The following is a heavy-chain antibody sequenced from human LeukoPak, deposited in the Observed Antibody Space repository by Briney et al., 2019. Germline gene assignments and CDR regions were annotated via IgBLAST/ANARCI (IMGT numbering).Heavy chain of an antibody. CDR2: ISSSGSTT. CDR1: ELTFSDYY. J-gene: IGHJ5*02. CDR3: ARRIRAVNQVAQHGDYFWFDP. D-gene: IGHD4-17*01. Sequence: KSGGSLRLSCAASELTFSDYYMSWIRQAPGKGLEWIAYISSSGSTTYYADSVKGQFTVSRDNAEKSLYLQMNSLRAEDTAVYYCARRIRAVNQVAQHGDYFWFDPWGQGTLVTVSS. V-gene: IGHV3-11*01.